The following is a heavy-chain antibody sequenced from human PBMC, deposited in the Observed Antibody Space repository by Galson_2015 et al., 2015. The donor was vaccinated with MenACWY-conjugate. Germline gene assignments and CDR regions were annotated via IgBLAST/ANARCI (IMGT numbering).Heavy chain of an antibody. CDR2: IDPIRGTV. CDR1: GYTFTNYY. CDR3: ARSPLSWSDPGPFDY. Sequence: SVKVSCKASGYTFTNYYIHWVRQAPGQGLEWVGVIDPIRGTVKFPQTFQGRVTMTRDMSTSTVFMELRSLRSDDTALHYCARSPLSWSDPGPFDYWGQGTLVTVSS. V-gene: IGHV1-46*01. J-gene: IGHJ4*02. D-gene: IGHD1-1*01.